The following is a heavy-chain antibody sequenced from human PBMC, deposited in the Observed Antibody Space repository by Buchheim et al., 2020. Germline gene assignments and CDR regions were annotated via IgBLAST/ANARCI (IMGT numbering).Heavy chain of an antibody. V-gene: IGHV3-7*01. D-gene: IGHD6-13*01. CDR1: GFTFSTHW. CDR2: IKPDGSQK. Sequence: EVQSVESGGGLVQPGGSLRLSCAASGFTFSTHWMTWVRQAPGKGLEWLANIKPDGSQKHYVDSVKGRFTISRDNAKNSLSLQMNSLRAEDTAVYYCANAPAAAGIYWGQG. J-gene: IGHJ4*02. CDR3: ANAPAAAGIY.